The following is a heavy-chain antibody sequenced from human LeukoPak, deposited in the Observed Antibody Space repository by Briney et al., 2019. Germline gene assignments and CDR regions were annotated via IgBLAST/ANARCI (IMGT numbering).Heavy chain of an antibody. D-gene: IGHD2-2*02. CDR1: GFTVSSNY. CDR2: ISGSGGST. CDR3: AKIPLVQYGMDV. Sequence: PGGSLRLSCAASGFTVSSNYMSWVRQAPGKGLEWVSAISGSGGSTYYADSVKGRFTISRDNSKNTLYLQMNSLRAEDTAVYYCAKIPLVQYGMDVWGQGTTVTVSS. V-gene: IGHV3-23*01. J-gene: IGHJ6*02.